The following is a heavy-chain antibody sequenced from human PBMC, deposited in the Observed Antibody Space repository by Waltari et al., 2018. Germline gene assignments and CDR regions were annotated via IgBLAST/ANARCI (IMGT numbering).Heavy chain of an antibody. CDR2: IYTSGST. CDR1: GGSISSGSYY. D-gene: IGHD6-19*01. CDR3: ARDSSSGWYIDY. J-gene: IGHJ4*02. V-gene: IGHV4-61*02. Sequence: QVQLQESGPGLVKPSQTLSLTCTVSGGSISSGSYYWSWIRQPAGKGLEWIGRIYTSGSTNYNPSLKSRFTISVDTSKNQFSLKLSSVTAADTAVYYCARDSSSGWYIDYWGQGTLVTVSS.